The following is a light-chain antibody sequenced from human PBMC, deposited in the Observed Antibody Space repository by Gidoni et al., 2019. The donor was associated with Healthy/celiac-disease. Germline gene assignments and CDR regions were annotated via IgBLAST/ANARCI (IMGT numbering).Light chain of an antibody. V-gene: IGKV3-11*01. CDR2: DAS. Sequence: EIVLTQSPATLSLSPGERATLSCRASQSVSSYLAWYQQKPGQPPRLLIYDASNRATGIPARFPGSGSGTDFTLTISSLEPEDFAIYYCQHRSNWPWTFGQGTKVEIK. CDR1: QSVSSY. CDR3: QHRSNWPWT. J-gene: IGKJ1*01.